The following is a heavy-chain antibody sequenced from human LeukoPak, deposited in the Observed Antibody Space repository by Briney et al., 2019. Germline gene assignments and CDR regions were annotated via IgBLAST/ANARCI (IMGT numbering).Heavy chain of an antibody. CDR2: ISDSSTYI. Sequence: GGSLRLSCAASGFTFSSYSMNWVRQAPGKGLEWVSSISDSSTYIYYADSVKGRFTISRDNAKNSLYLQMNSLRAEDTAVYYCAKDGVNWGSYFDSWGQGTLVTVSS. V-gene: IGHV3-21*04. CDR3: AKDGVNWGSYFDS. J-gene: IGHJ4*02. CDR1: GFTFSSYS. D-gene: IGHD7-27*01.